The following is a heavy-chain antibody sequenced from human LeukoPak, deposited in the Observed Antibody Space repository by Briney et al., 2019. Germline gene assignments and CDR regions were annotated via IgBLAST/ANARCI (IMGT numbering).Heavy chain of an antibody. J-gene: IGHJ6*02. CDR1: EFTFNSYW. CDR2: IKEDGSEK. Sequence: GGSLRLSCAASEFTFNSYWMSWVRQAPGKGPEWVANIKEDGSEKHFVDSVKGRFTISRDNAKNSLYLQMNSLRAEDTAVYYCARDRWGYGMDVWGQGTRVIVSS. D-gene: IGHD3-16*01. CDR3: ARDRWGYGMDV. V-gene: IGHV3-7*01.